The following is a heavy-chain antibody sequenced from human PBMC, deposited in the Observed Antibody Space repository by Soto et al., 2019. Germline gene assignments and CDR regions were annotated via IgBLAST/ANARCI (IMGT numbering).Heavy chain of an antibody. CDR1: GYTFTSYG. CDR3: ARDRYLWFGELLGYYYYGMDV. D-gene: IGHD3-10*01. Sequence: VASVKVSCKASGYTFTSYGISWVRQAPGQGLEWMGWISAYNGNTNYAQKLQGRVTMTTDTSTSTAYMELRSLRSDDTAVYYCARDRYLWFGELLGYYYYGMDVWGQGTTVTVSS. J-gene: IGHJ6*02. CDR2: ISAYNGNT. V-gene: IGHV1-18*01.